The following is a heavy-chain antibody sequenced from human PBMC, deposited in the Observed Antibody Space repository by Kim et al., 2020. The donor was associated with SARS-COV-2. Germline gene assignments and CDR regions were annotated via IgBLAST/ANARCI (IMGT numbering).Heavy chain of an antibody. CDR1: GFTFSSYS. J-gene: IGHJ6*02. D-gene: IGHD1-26*01. Sequence: GGSLRLSCAASGFTFSSYSMNWVRQAPGKGLEWVSSISSSSSYIYYADSVKGRFTISRDNAKNSLYLQMNSLRAEDTAVYYCARDNSLDLGGNYYYGMDVWGQGTTGTVSS. CDR2: ISSSSSYI. CDR3: ARDNSLDLGGNYYYGMDV. V-gene: IGHV3-21*01.